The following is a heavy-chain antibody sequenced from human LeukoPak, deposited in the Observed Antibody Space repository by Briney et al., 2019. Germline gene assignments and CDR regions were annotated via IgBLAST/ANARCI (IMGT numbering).Heavy chain of an antibody. CDR1: GVSISTSSYY. J-gene: IGHJ5*02. V-gene: IGHV4-39*07. D-gene: IGHD2-2*01. CDR2: IYYSGRT. Sequence: PSETLSLTCTVSGVSISTSSYYWGWIRRPPGKGLEWIGNIYYSGRTYYSPSLKSRVTISVDTSKNQFSLKLSSVTAADTAVYYCARIVVPAAFNWFDPWGQGTLVTVSS. CDR3: ARIVVPAAFNWFDP.